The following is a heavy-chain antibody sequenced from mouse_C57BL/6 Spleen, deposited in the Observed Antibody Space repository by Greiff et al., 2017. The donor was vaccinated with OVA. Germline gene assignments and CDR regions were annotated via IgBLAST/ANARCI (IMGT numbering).Heavy chain of an antibody. D-gene: IGHD1-1*01. CDR3: ASVRYYLDY. J-gene: IGHJ2*01. CDR2: ISYDGSN. V-gene: IGHV3-6*01. Sequence: EVQLQQSGPGLVKPSQSLSLTCSVTGYSITSGYYWNWIRQFPGNKLEWMGYISYDGSNNYNPSLKNRISITRDTSKNQFFLKLKSVTTEDTATYYCASVRYYLDYWGKGTTLTVSS. CDR1: GYSITSGYY.